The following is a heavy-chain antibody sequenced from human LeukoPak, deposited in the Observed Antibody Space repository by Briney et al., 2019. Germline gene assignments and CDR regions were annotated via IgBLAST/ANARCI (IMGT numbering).Heavy chain of an antibody. Sequence: SETLSLTCSVSGASISSYYWTWIRQAPGKGLEWIGYTHYSGNTNYNPSLKSRVTLSVVTSRNQLSLKLSSVTAADTAVYYCARGLLDCSSTSCSTWFDPWGQGTLVTVSS. CDR3: ARGLLDCSSTSCSTWFDP. V-gene: IGHV4-59*01. CDR1: GASISSYY. CDR2: THYSGNT. J-gene: IGHJ5*02. D-gene: IGHD2-2*01.